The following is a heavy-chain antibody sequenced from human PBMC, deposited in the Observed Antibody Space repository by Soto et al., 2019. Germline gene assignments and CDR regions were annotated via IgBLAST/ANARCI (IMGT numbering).Heavy chain of an antibody. Sequence: VGPLELSCAGSGFIFRNAWMNWVRQAQGKGLEWVGRIKTKGDGGTIDYAAPVNGRFTISRNDSENALYLQMDGLKTEDTAVYYCTTEADGTTFFDHWGQGTLVTVSS. CDR1: GFIFRNAW. CDR3: TTEADGTTFFDH. D-gene: IGHD3-16*01. V-gene: IGHV3-15*07. CDR2: IKTKGDGGTI. J-gene: IGHJ4*02.